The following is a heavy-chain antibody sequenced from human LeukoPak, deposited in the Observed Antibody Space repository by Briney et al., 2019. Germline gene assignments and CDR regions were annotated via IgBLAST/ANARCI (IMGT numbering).Heavy chain of an antibody. D-gene: IGHD2/OR15-2a*01. V-gene: IGHV1-2*02. J-gene: IGHJ3*02. CDR3: ARVLIKDDAFDI. CDR1: GYNVTGYY. Sequence: GASVKVSCKASGYNVTGYYMHWVREAPGQGLEWMGWINPNSGGTNYAQKFQGRVTMTRDTSISTAYMELRRLRSDDTAVYYCARVLIKDDAFDIWGQGTMVTVSS. CDR2: INPNSGGT.